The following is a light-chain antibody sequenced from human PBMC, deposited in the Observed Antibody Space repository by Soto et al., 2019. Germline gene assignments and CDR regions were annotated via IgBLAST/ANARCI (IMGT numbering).Light chain of an antibody. V-gene: IGKV3-15*01. J-gene: IGKJ5*01. Sequence: VMTQSPATLSVSPGERATLSCRASQNLRSSLAWYQQKPGQAPRLXIYGASTRDTGIPARFSGSGSGTEFTLTISSLQSEDFAVYFCQQYGNSTITFGQGTRLEIK. CDR2: GAS. CDR3: QQYGNSTIT. CDR1: QNLRSS.